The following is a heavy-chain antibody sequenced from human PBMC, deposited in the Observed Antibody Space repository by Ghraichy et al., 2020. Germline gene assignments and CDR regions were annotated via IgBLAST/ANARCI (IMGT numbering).Heavy chain of an antibody. CDR2: ISSYNGNT. J-gene: IGHJ6*02. CDR3: AIDQYPARYYFYTMDV. CDR1: NYIFTSYG. V-gene: IGHV1-18*01. D-gene: IGHD3-9*01. Sequence: ASVKVSCMASNYIFTSYGISWVLQAPGQGLDWMGWISSYNGNTKYAQKLQDRVTMTTDTSTSTAYMELRSLRSDDTAVYFCAIDQYPARYYFYTMDVWGQGTTVTVSS.